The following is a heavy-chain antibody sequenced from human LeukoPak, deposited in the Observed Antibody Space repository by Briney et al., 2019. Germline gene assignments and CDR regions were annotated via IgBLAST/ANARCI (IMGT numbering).Heavy chain of an antibody. D-gene: IGHD3-10*01. CDR1: GYTFNSYD. CDR2: MNPNSGNR. V-gene: IGHV1-8*01. J-gene: IGHJ4*02. Sequence: ASVKVSCKASGYTFNSYDINWVRQATGQGLEWMGWMNPNSGNRGYAQKFQGRVSMTRNNSINTAYMELSSLTSEDTAVYYCARDFLWFGELLALDYWGQGTLVTVSS. CDR3: ARDFLWFGELLALDY.